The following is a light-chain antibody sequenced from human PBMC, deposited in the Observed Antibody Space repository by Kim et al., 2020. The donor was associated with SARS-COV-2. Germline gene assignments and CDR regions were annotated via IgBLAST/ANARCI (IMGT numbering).Light chain of an antibody. J-gene: IGKJ4*01. CDR1: QSVLSSSNSKNF. V-gene: IGKV4-1*01. Sequence: DIVMTQSPDSLAVSLGERATINCKSSQSVLSSSNSKNFLAWYQQKPGQPPKLLIYWASTRESGVPDRFSGSGSGTDFTLTISSLQAEDVAVYYCQQYYDLPLTFGGGTKVDIK. CDR2: WAS. CDR3: QQYYDLPLT.